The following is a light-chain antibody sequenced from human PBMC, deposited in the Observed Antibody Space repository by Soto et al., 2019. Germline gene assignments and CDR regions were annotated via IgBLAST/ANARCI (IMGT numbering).Light chain of an antibody. Sequence: DIQMTQSPSTLSGSVGDRVTITCRASQTISSWLAWYQQKQGKAPKLLIYKASTLKGGVPSRFSGSGSGTELTLTISSLQPDDFETYYCQQYNSYPWTFGQGTKVDIK. CDR2: KAS. J-gene: IGKJ1*01. V-gene: IGKV1-5*03. CDR1: QTISSW. CDR3: QQYNSYPWT.